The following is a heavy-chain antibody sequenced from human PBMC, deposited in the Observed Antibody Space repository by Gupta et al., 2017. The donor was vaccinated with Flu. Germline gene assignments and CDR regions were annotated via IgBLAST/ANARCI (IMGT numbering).Heavy chain of an antibody. CDR3: ARQQFSTWGEFDY. J-gene: IGHJ4*02. CDR1: GFSFPDYT. CDR2: ITWDDGKT. V-gene: IGHV3-43*01. Sequence: EVHLVESGGPGVQPGGSLRLSCAASGFSFPDYTIHWVRQVPGKGLEWVSLITWDDGKTDYADSVRGRFTISRDNSKNSLYLQMNSLRTEDTALYFCARQQFSTWGEFDYWGQGTLVTVSS. D-gene: IGHD6-13*01.